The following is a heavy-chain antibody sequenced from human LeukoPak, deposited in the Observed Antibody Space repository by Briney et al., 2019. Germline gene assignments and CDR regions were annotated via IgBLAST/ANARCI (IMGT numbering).Heavy chain of an antibody. J-gene: IGHJ4*02. CDR2: IISDSGYK. Sequence: GGSLRLSCAASGFTFSSYSMNWVRQAPGKGLEWVSSIISDSGYKYYADSVKGRFTISRDNAKNSLYLQMNSLRVEDTAIYYCARAGSYYDSSGYYFYFDYWGQGTLVTVSS. CDR1: GFTFSSYS. CDR3: ARAGSYYDSSGYYFYFDY. V-gene: IGHV3-21*01. D-gene: IGHD3-22*01.